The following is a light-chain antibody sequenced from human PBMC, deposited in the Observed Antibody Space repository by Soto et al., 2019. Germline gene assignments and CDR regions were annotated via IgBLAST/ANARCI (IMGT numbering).Light chain of an antibody. CDR2: SNN. V-gene: IGLV1-44*01. CDR3: AAWDDSLNGRWV. CDR1: RSNIGSNT. J-gene: IGLJ3*02. Sequence: QSVLTQPPSASGTPGQRVTISCSGSRSNIGSNTVNWYQQLPGTAPKLLIYSNNQRPSGVPDRFSGSKSGTSASLAISGLQSEDEADYYCAAWDDSLNGRWVFGGGTKVTVL.